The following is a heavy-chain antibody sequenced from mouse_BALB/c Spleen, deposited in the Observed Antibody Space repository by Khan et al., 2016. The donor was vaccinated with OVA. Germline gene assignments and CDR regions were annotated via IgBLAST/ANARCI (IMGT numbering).Heavy chain of an antibody. CDR2: INTYTGEP. D-gene: IGHD1-1*01. CDR1: GYTFTNYG. Sequence: QIQLVQSGPELKQPGETVKISCKASGYTFTNYGMTWVKQAPGKGLKWMGWINTYTGEPTYADDFKGRFAFSLETSANTAYLQINNLKNEDTATYFCARTLYGSGYDYAMDYWGQGTSVTVSS. J-gene: IGHJ4*01. V-gene: IGHV9-3-1*01. CDR3: ARTLYGSGYDYAMDY.